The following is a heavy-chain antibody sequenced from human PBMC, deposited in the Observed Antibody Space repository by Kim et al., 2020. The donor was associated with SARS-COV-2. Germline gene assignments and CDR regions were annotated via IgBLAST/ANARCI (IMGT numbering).Heavy chain of an antibody. Sequence: SETLSLTCAVYGGSFSGYYWSCIRQPPGKGLEWIGEINHSGSTNYNPSLKSRVTISVDTSKNQFSLKLSSVTAADTAVYYCARGRLFGWYFDLWGRGTLVTVSS. D-gene: IGHD3-10*01. CDR2: INHSGST. V-gene: IGHV4-34*01. J-gene: IGHJ2*01. CDR1: GGSFSGYY. CDR3: ARGRLFGWYFDL.